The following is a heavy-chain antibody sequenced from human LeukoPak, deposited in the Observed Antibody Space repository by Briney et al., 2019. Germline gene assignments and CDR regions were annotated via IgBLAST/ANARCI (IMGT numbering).Heavy chain of an antibody. CDR2: ISGSGGST. D-gene: IGHD1-26*01. Sequence: GGSLRLSCAASGFTFSSYAMSWVRQAPGKGLEWVSGISGSGGSTYYADSVKGRFTISGDNSENTLYLQMNSLRAEDTAVYYCAKKGATTPDYWGQGTLVTVSS. CDR3: AKKGATTPDY. CDR1: GFTFSSYA. J-gene: IGHJ4*02. V-gene: IGHV3-23*01.